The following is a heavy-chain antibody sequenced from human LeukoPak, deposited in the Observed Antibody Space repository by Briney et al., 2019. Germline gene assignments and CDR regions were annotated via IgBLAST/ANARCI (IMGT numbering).Heavy chain of an antibody. CDR1: GGSISSGGYY. J-gene: IGHJ4*02. Sequence: SETLCLTCTVSGGSISSGGYYWSWIRQHPGKGLEWIGYIYYSGSTYYNPSLKSRVTISVDTSKNQFSLKLSSVTAADTAVYYCARGGSSWLFDYWGQGTLVTVSS. D-gene: IGHD6-13*01. CDR3: ARGGSSWLFDY. V-gene: IGHV4-31*03. CDR2: IYYSGST.